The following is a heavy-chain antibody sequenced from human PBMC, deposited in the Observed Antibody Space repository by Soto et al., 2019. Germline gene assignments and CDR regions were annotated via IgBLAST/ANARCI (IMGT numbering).Heavy chain of an antibody. D-gene: IGHD6-19*01. Sequence: GGSLRLSCAASGFTFSSYSMNWVRQAPGKGLEWVSYISSSSSTIYYADSVKGRFTISRDNAKNSLYLQMNSLRAEDTAVYYCARDLTVADPTEIDYWGQGTLVTVSS. CDR2: ISSSSSTI. CDR3: ARDLTVADPTEIDY. J-gene: IGHJ4*02. CDR1: GFTFSSYS. V-gene: IGHV3-48*01.